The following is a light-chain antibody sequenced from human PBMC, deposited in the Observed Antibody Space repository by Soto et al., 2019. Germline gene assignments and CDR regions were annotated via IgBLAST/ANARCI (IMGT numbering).Light chain of an antibody. V-gene: IGLV2-14*01. CDR2: EVT. CDR1: SSDIGGYNY. Sequence: QSALTQPASVSGSPGQSITMSCTGASSDIGGYNYVSWYRQHPGEAPKLMIYEVTNRPSGVSNRFSGSKSGNTASLTISGLQAEDEADYYGCSYTSSGTPVVGGGTKLTV. CDR3: CSYTSSGTPV. J-gene: IGLJ3*02.